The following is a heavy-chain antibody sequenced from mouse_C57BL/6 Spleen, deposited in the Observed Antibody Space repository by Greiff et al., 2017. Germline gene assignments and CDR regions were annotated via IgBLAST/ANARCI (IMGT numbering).Heavy chain of an antibody. J-gene: IGHJ2*01. Sequence: VQRVASGAELVRPGASVTLSCTASGYTFTDYEMHWVKQTPVHGLEWIGAIDPETGGTAYNQKFKGKAILTADKSSSTAYMELRSLTSEDSAVYYCTRSYDGNSWFAYWGQGATLTVSS. CDR1: GYTFTDYE. D-gene: IGHD1-1*01. CDR3: TRSYDGNSWFAY. CDR2: IDPETGGT. V-gene: IGHV1-15*01.